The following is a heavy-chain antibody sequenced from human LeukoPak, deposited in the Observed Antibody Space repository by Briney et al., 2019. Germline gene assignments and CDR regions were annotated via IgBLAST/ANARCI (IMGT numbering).Heavy chain of an antibody. J-gene: IGHJ4*02. CDR3: VKDSYSSSWQLFDY. CDR1: GFTFSSYA. Sequence: PGGSLRLSCSASGFTFSSYAMHWVRQAPGKGLEYVSAISSNGGSTCYADSVKGRFTISRDNSKNTLYLQMSSLRAEDTAVYYCVKDSYSSSWQLFDYWGQGTLVTVSP. V-gene: IGHV3-64D*06. CDR2: ISSNGGST. D-gene: IGHD6-13*01.